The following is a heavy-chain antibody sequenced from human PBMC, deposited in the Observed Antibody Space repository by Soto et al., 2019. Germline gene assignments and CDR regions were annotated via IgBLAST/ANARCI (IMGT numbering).Heavy chain of an antibody. Sequence: GASVKVSCKAYGYTFTGSYMHWGRQAPGQGLEGMGWINPNSGGTNYAQKFQGWVTMTRDTSISTAYMELSRLRSDDTAVYYCARVLWHGESYDVFDYCGQGTLVTVSS. CDR2: INPNSGGT. D-gene: IGHD1-26*01. CDR3: ARVLWHGESYDVFDY. J-gene: IGHJ4*02. CDR1: GYTFTGSY. V-gene: IGHV1-2*04.